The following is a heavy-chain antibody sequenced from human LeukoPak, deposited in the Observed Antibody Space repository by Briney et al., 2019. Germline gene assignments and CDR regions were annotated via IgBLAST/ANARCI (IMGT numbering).Heavy chain of an antibody. Sequence: GGTLRLSCAASGITFSSYGMSWVRQAPGKGLEWVGRVKSKADGGTTDYAAPVKGRFSISRDDSANTLYLQMNSLRAEDTAVYYCAKTTEYSSSSGSNYFDYWGQGTLVTVSS. J-gene: IGHJ4*02. V-gene: IGHV3-15*01. CDR2: VKSKADGGTT. D-gene: IGHD6-6*01. CDR1: GITFSSYG. CDR3: AKTTEYSSSSGSNYFDY.